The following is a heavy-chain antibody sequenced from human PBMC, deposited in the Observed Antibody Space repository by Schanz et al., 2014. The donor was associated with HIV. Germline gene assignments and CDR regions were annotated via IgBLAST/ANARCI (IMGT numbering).Heavy chain of an antibody. D-gene: IGHD6-19*01. V-gene: IGHV3-66*01. Sequence: EVQLVESGGGLVQPGGSLRLSCAGSGFTFSNYWMSWVRQAPGKGLEWVSVVYIGDSTFYANSVKGRFTISRDDSKNTLYLQMNSLRAEDTAVYYCAREYLGYSSGFDPWGQGTLVTVSS. CDR3: AREYLGYSSGFDP. CDR2: VYIGDST. CDR1: GFTFSNYW. J-gene: IGHJ5*02.